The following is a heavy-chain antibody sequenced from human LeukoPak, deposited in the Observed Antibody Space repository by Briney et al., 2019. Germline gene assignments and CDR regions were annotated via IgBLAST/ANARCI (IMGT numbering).Heavy chain of an antibody. D-gene: IGHD3-3*01. CDR1: GYTFTSYD. V-gene: IGHV1-8*01. CDR2: MNPNSGNT. Sequence: ASVAVSCKASGYTFTSYDINWVRQATGQGLEWMGWMNPNSGNTGYAQKFQGRVTMTRNTSISAAYMELSSLRSEDTAVYYCAGEQSSYDFWSGFYYYYGMDVWGQGTTVTVSS. CDR3: AGEQSSYDFWSGFYYYYGMDV. J-gene: IGHJ6*02.